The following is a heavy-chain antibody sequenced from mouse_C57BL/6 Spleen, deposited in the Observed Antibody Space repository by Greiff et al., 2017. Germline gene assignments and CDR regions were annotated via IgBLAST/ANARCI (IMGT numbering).Heavy chain of an antibody. Sequence: LVESGAELVRPGASVTLSCKASGYTFTDYGMHWVKQTPVHGLEWIGDIDPETGGTDYTEKFKGKAILTADKSSSTAFLVLRSLTSEDYAVYYWRRTAYGYVLFAYWGQGTLVTVSA. D-gene: IGHD2-2*01. CDR1: GYTFTDYG. V-gene: IGHV1-15*01. CDR2: IDPETGGT. J-gene: IGHJ3*01. CDR3: RRTAYGYVLFAY.